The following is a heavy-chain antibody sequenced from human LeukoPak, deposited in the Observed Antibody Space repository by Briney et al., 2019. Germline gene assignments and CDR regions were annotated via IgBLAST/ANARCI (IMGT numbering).Heavy chain of an antibody. CDR2: VSGSGGST. D-gene: IGHD4-11*01. Sequence: GGSLRLSCAASGFTFSSYAMDWVRPAPGKGQGWVSAVSGSGGSTYYADSVKGRFTISRDNSKTTLFLQMNSLRAEDTAVYYCAKDLHDYGNYVGWFDSWGPGTLVTVSS. CDR3: AKDLHDYGNYVGWFDS. CDR1: GFTFSSYA. J-gene: IGHJ5*01. V-gene: IGHV3-23*01.